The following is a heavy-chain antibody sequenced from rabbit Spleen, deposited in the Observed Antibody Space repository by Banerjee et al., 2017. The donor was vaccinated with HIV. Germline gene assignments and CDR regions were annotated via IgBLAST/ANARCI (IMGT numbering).Heavy chain of an antibody. CDR1: GFSLSNYA. CDR2: ISSSSTI. J-gene: IGHJ3*01. V-gene: IGHV1S69*01. Sequence: QSVEESGGRLVKPDESLTLTCTVSGFSLSNYAITWVRQAPGKGLEWIGIISSSSTIHYASWVKGRFTVSKTSTTVDLKITSPTTEDTATYFCARGIPGYNSPNNNMWGQGTLVTVS. CDR3: ARGIPGYNSPNNNM. D-gene: IGHD7-1*01.